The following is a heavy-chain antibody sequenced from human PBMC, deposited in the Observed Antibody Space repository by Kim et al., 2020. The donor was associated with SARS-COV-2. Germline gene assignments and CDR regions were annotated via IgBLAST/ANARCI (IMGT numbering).Heavy chain of an antibody. J-gene: IGHJ6*02. D-gene: IGHD6-13*01. CDR2: ISAYNGNT. CDR3: ARDRIAAAGTILPHYYYGMDV. Sequence: ASVKVSCKASGYTFTSYGISWVRQAPGQGLEWMGWISAYNGNTNYAQKLQGRVTMTTDTSTSTAYMELRSLRSDDTAVYYCARDRIAAAGTILPHYYYGMDVWGQGTTVTVSS. V-gene: IGHV1-18*01. CDR1: GYTFTSYG.